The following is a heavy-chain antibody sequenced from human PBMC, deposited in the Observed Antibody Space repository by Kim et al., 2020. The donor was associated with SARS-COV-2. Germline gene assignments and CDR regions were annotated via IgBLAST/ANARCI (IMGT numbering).Heavy chain of an antibody. D-gene: IGHD6-13*01. V-gene: IGHV1-69*13. CDR2: IIPIFGTA. CDR3: ATARGIAAAGLHLDAFDL. Sequence: SVKVSCKASGGTFSSYAISWVRQAPGQGLEWMGGIIPIFGTANYAQKFQGRVTITADESTSTAYMELSSLRSEDTAVYYCATARGIAAAGLHLDAFDLWGQGTMVTVSS. CDR1: GGTFSSYA. J-gene: IGHJ3*01.